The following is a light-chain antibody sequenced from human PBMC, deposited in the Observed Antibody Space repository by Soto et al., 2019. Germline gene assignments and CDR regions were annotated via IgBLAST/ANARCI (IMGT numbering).Light chain of an antibody. V-gene: IGLV1-44*01. CDR3: AAWDDSMNGVV. CDR2: SSN. CDR1: SSNIGSNS. J-gene: IGLJ2*01. Sequence: QSVLTQPPSASGTPGQRVTISCSGSSSNIGSNSVNWYQQLPGTAPKLLMYSSNQRPSGVPDRFSGSKSGTSASLAISGRQSEDEADSYCAAWDDSMNGVVFGGGTKLTVL.